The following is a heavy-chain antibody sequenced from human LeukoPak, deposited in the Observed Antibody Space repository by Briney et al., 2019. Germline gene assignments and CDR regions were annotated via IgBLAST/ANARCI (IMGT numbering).Heavy chain of an antibody. Sequence: ASVKVSCKASGYTFTGYYMHWVRQAPGQGLEWMGWINPNSGGTNYAQKLQGRVTMTTDASTSTAYMELRSLRSDDTAIYYCARDYFRAIEGTFVDYWGQGTLVTVSS. CDR3: ARDYFRAIEGTFVDY. CDR1: GYTFTGYY. J-gene: IGHJ4*02. CDR2: INPNSGGT. D-gene: IGHD1-1*01. V-gene: IGHV1-2*02.